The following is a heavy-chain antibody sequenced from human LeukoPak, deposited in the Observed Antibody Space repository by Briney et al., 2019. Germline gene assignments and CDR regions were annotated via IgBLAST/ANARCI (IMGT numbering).Heavy chain of an antibody. CDR3: ARDRAVVYFDY. J-gene: IGHJ4*02. CDR2: IYYSGST. CDR1: GGSISSYY. Sequence: PSETLSLTCTVSGGSISSYYWSWIRQPPGKGLEWIGYIYYSGSTNYNPSLKSRVTISVDTSKNQSSLKLSSVTAADTAVYYCARDRAVVYFDYWGQGTLVTVSS. D-gene: IGHD4-23*01. V-gene: IGHV4-59*01.